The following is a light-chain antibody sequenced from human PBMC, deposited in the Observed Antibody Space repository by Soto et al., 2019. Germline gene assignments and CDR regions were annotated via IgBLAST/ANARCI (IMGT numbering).Light chain of an antibody. V-gene: IGKV1-39*01. CDR3: QQSYSTSNT. CDR1: QSISNF. Sequence: DIQMTQSPSSLSASVGDRVTITCRASQSISNFLNWYQQKPGKAPKLLIYAASSLQSRVPSRFSGSVSGTDFSFTISTLQPEDFATYYCQQSYSTSNTFGQGTRLEIK. CDR2: AAS. J-gene: IGKJ5*01.